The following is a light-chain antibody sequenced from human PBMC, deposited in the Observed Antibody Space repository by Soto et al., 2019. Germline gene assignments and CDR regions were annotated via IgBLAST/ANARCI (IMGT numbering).Light chain of an antibody. V-gene: IGKV3-20*01. J-gene: IGKJ1*01. CDR3: QQYGSSGT. CDR2: GAS. CDR1: QSVSNNY. Sequence: EIVWTQSLGTLSLSPGERSTLSCRSSQSVSNNYLAWYQQKPGEAPRLLIYGASNGATGVPDRFSGSGSGTDFTLTISRLEPEDFAVYYCQQYGSSGTFGQGAKVDIK.